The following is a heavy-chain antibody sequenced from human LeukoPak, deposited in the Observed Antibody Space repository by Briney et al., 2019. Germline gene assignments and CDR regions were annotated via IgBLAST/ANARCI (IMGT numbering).Heavy chain of an antibody. CDR1: GFTFRTYG. D-gene: IGHD4-17*01. Sequence: PAGSLRRSCAVSGFTFRTYGMHGVRQAPGKGLEGVAVVSYDGSNKYYADSVKGRFTISRDNSKNPLYLQRNSLRTEDTAVYFCTNGFDMTTVTATDYRGQGTLVTVSS. CDR2: VSYDGSNK. J-gene: IGHJ4*02. V-gene: IGHV3-30*18. CDR3: TNGFDMTTVTATDY.